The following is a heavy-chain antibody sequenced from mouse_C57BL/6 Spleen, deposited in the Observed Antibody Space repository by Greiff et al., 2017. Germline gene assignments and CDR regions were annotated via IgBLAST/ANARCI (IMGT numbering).Heavy chain of an antibody. V-gene: IGHV14-4*01. J-gene: IGHJ2*01. CDR3: TTGYKPSFDY. Sequence: EVQLQQSGAELVRPGASVKLSCTASGFNIKDDYMHWVKQRPEQGLEWIGWIDPENGDTEYASKFQGKATITADTSSNTAYLQLSSLTSEDTAVYYCTTGYKPSFDYWGQGTTLTVSA. D-gene: IGHD1-3*01. CDR2: IDPENGDT. CDR1: GFNIKDDY.